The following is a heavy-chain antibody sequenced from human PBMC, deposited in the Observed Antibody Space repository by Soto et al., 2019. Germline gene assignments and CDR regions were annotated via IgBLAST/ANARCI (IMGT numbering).Heavy chain of an antibody. CDR1: GFTFSSYS. J-gene: IGHJ5*02. D-gene: IGHD2-15*01. CDR2: ISSSSSYI. V-gene: IGHV3-21*01. Sequence: EVQLVESGGGLVKPGGSLRLSCAASGFTFSSYSMNWVRQAPGKGLEWVSSISSSSSYIYYADSVKGRFTISRDNAKNSLCLQMNSLRAEDTAVYYCARQRRLYCSGGSCYGWFDPWGQGTLVTVSS. CDR3: ARQRRLYCSGGSCYGWFDP.